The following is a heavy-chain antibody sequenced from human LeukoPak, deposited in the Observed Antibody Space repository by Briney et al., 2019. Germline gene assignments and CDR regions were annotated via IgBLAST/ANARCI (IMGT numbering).Heavy chain of an antibody. CDR1: GFTFSSFE. Sequence: KSGGSLRLSCAASGFTFSSFEMNWVRQAPGKGLEWVANIKQDGSEKYYVDSVKGRFTISRDNAKNSLYLQMNSLRAEDTAVYYCARGDYYDSSGYYEGYYFDYWGQGTLVTVSS. CDR3: ARGDYYDSSGYYEGYYFDY. D-gene: IGHD3-22*01. V-gene: IGHV3-7*01. CDR2: IKQDGSEK. J-gene: IGHJ4*02.